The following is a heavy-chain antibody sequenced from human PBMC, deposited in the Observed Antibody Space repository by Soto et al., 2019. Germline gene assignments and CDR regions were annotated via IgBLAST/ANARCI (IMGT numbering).Heavy chain of an antibody. CDR1: GFTCDDYA. Sequence: EVQLVESGGGLVQPGRSLRLSCAASGFTCDDYAMHWVRQAPGKGLDWVSVISSNSGSIGSAASVKGRLTTSRDNAKNSPYLQMNSMTAEDTALYYCAKAARSDAFYIWGKGTMVTVSS. V-gene: IGHV3-9*01. CDR2: ISSNSGSI. CDR3: AKAARSDAFYI. D-gene: IGHD6-6*01. J-gene: IGHJ3*02.